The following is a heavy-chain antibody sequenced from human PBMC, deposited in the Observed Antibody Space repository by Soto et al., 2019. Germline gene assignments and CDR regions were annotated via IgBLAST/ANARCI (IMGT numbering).Heavy chain of an antibody. CDR3: ARWSYLDY. J-gene: IGHJ4*02. Sequence: PGGSLRLSCAASGFSFGSYALSWVRQAPGKGLEWVSTISGRDGKTFYADSVKGRFSISRDTSQSTLYLQMNSLRADDTAMYYCARWSYLDYWGQGTRVTVSS. V-gene: IGHV3-23*01. CDR2: ISGRDGKT. CDR1: GFSFGSYA. D-gene: IGHD3-3*01.